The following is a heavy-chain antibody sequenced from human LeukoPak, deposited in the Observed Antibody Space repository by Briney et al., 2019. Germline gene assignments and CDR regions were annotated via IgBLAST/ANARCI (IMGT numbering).Heavy chain of an antibody. CDR3: ARGRIVGATVLNY. CDR2: IYYSGST. J-gene: IGHJ4*02. CDR1: GGSISSYY. V-gene: IGHV4-59*12. Sequence: PSETLSLTCTVSGGSISSYYWSWIRQPPGKGLEWIGYIYYSGSTNYNPSLKSRVTISVDTSKNQFSLKLSSVTAADTAVYYCARGRIVGATVLNYWGQGTLVTVSS. D-gene: IGHD1-26*01.